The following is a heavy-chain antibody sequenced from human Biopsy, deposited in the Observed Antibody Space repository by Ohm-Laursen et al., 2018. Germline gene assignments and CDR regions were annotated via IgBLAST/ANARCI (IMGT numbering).Heavy chain of an antibody. CDR1: GYTFGNYS. CDR2: ISVYNGNT. CDR3: ARDVVGRGASFFDF. V-gene: IGHV1-18*01. J-gene: IGHJ4*02. D-gene: IGHD1-26*01. Sequence: GASVKVSCNASGYTFGNYSISWVRQAPGQGLERMGWISVYNGNTDYPHKFQGRVTMTTDTSTSTAYMELRSLTSDDTAIYYCARDVVGRGASFFDFWGQGTSVTVSS.